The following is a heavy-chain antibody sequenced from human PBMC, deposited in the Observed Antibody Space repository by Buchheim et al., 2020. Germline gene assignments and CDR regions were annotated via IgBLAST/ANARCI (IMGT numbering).Heavy chain of an antibody. Sequence: QVQLQESGPGLVKPSGTLSLTCAVSGGSISSSNWWSWVRQPPGKGLGWVGEIYHSGTTNYNPSLKSRVTISADKSKKQVSLKLTSVTAADTAVYYCANRIATRAEWFDPWGQGTL. CDR2: IYHSGTT. D-gene: IGHD6-6*01. CDR3: ANRIATRAEWFDP. V-gene: IGHV4-4*02. CDR1: GGSISSSNW. J-gene: IGHJ5*02.